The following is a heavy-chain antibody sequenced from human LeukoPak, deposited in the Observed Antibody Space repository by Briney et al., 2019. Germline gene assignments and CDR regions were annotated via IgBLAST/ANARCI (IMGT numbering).Heavy chain of an antibody. D-gene: IGHD3-22*01. Sequence: PGGSLRLSCAASGFTFSSYAMSWVRQAPGKGLEWVSAISGSGGFTYYADSVKGRFTISRDNSRNTLHLQMNSLRAEDTAVYYCAKTGSSGYSFDYWGQGTLVTVSS. CDR3: AKTGSSGYSFDY. J-gene: IGHJ4*02. CDR2: ISGSGGFT. CDR1: GFTFSSYA. V-gene: IGHV3-23*01.